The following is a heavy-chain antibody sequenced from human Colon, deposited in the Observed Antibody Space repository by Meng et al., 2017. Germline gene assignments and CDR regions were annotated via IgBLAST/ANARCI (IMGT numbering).Heavy chain of an antibody. CDR2: MHYSGIA. CDR3: ARYRYDSSSYSNFFDP. D-gene: IGHD3-22*01. CDR1: GASISSEAFY. V-gene: IGHV4-31*03. J-gene: IGHJ5*02. Sequence: QVQLQEQGPGLVKPSQTLSLTCTVSGASISSEAFYWGWIRQHPGKGLEWIGYMHYSGIANYNPSLNSRIAISVDTSKNHFSLKLSSVTAADTAVYYCARYRYDSSSYSNFFDPWGQGTLVTVSS.